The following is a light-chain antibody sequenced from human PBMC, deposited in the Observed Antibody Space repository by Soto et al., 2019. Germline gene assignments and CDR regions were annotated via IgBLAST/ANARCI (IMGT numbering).Light chain of an antibody. CDR2: GAP. CDR3: QQAGNRPPRT. Sequence: EIVMTQSPATLSVSPGERVTLSCRASQDIRSSLAWYQQKPGQAPRLLIYGAPIRATGVPATFSGSGSGTEFTLSISSLQSEHLGVYYCQQAGNRPPRTFGQGTKVDIK. V-gene: IGKV3-15*01. CDR1: QDIRSS. J-gene: IGKJ1*01.